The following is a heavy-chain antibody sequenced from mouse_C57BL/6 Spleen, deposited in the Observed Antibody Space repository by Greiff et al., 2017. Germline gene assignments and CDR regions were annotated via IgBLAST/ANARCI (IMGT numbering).Heavy chain of an antibody. Sequence: EVKLMESGGGLVKPGGSLKLSCAASGFTFSSYAMSWVRQTPEKRLEWVATISDGGSYTYYPDNVKGRFTISRDNAKNNLYLQMSHLKSEDTAMYYCARDYYGSRGLFDYWGQGTTLTVSS. CDR3: ARDYYGSRGLFDY. D-gene: IGHD1-1*01. CDR2: ISDGGSYT. CDR1: GFTFSSYA. J-gene: IGHJ2*01. V-gene: IGHV5-4*01.